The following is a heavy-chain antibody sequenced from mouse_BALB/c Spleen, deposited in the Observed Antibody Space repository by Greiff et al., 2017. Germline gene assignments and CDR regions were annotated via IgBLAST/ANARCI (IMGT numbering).Heavy chain of an antibody. CDR1: GYTFSSYW. V-gene: IGHV1-9*01. D-gene: IGHD2-1*01. J-gene: IGHJ3*01. CDR3: ARRGYGNYAAY. Sequence: VQGVESGAELMKPGASVKISCKATGYTFSSYWIEWVKQRPGHGLEWIGEILPGSGSTNYNEKFKGKATFTADTSSNTAYMQLSSLTSEDSAVYYCARRGYGNYAAYWGQGTLVTVSA. CDR2: ILPGSGST.